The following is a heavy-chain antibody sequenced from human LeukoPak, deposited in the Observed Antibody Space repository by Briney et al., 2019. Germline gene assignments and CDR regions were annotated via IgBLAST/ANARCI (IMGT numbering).Heavy chain of an antibody. V-gene: IGHV3-23*01. CDR1: GFTVSSNY. CDR2: TSSSDAGT. CDR3: AKDPSSDYNLEYLQH. D-gene: IGHD3-22*01. Sequence: PGGSLRLSCAASGFTVSSNYMSWVRQAPGKGLEWVSATSSSDAGTYHADSVKGRFTISRDNSRNTLYLQMNSLRAEDTAVYYCAKDPSSDYNLEYLQHWGQGTLVTVSS. J-gene: IGHJ1*01.